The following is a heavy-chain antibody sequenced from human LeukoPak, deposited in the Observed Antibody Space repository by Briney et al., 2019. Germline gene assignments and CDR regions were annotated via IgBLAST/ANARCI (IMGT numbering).Heavy chain of an antibody. CDR2: IYYSGST. D-gene: IGHD1-1*01. V-gene: IGHV4-31*11. CDR1: GGSFSGYY. CDR3: ARLDPDGYYFDY. J-gene: IGHJ4*02. Sequence: SETLSLTCAVYGGSFSGYYWSWIRQHPGKGLEWIGYIYYSGSTYYNPSLKSRVTISVDTSKNQFSLKLSSVTAADTAVYYCARLDPDGYYFDYWGQGTLVTVSS.